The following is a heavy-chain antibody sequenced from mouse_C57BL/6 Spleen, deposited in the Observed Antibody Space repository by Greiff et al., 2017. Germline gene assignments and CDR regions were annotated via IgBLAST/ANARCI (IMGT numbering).Heavy chain of an antibody. CDR3: AINYDQSYYYAMDY. J-gene: IGHJ4*01. CDR1: GYAFSSSW. V-gene: IGHV1-82*01. Sequence: QVQLQQSGPELVKPGASVKISCKASGYAFSSSWMNWVKQRPGKGLEWIGRIYPGDGDTNYNGKFKGKATLTADKSSSTAYMQLSSLTSEDSAVYFCAINYDQSYYYAMDYWGQGTSVTVSS. D-gene: IGHD2-4*01. CDR2: IYPGDGDT.